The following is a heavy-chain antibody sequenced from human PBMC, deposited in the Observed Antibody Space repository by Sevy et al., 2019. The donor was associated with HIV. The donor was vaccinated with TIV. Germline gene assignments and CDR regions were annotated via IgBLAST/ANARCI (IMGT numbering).Heavy chain of an antibody. CDR3: AREREGYSSSWYSGSAFDI. CDR2: TRNKANSYTT. Sequence: GGSLRLSCAASGFTFSDHYMDWVRQAPGKGLEWVGRTRNKANSYTTEYAASVKGRFTISRDDSKNSLYLQMNSLKTEETTVYYCAREREGYSSSWYSGSAFDIWGQGTMVTVSS. V-gene: IGHV3-72*01. CDR1: GFTFSDHY. J-gene: IGHJ3*02. D-gene: IGHD6-13*01.